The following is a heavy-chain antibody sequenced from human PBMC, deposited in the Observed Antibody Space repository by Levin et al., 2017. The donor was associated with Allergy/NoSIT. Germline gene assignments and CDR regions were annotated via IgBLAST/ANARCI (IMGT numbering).Heavy chain of an antibody. CDR1: GSSFTSYW. Sequence: PGGSLRLSCKGSGSSFTSYWIGWVRQMPGKGLEWMGIIYPGDSDTRYSPSFQGQVTISADKSISTAYLQWSSLKASDTAMYYCARQEGYCSGGSCYDYYYYYGMDVWGQGTTVTVSS. J-gene: IGHJ6*02. CDR2: IYPGDSDT. D-gene: IGHD2-15*01. CDR3: ARQEGYCSGGSCYDYYYYYGMDV. V-gene: IGHV5-51*01.